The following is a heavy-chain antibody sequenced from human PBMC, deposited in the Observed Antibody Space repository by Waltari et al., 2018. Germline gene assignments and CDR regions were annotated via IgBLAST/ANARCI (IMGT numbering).Heavy chain of an antibody. J-gene: IGHJ4*02. V-gene: IGHV4-38-2*02. CDR2: LHHSGST. CDR3: AKRGGTSPFGY. D-gene: IGHD3-10*01. CDR1: GFSIRSGDY. Sequence: QVQLQESGPGLVRPSETLSLTCSVSGFSIRSGDYWGWLRQPPGKGPEWIATLHHSGSTYYSPSLKSRATISVDTSKNQFSLKMTSVTAADTAVYYCAKRGGTSPFGYWGQGTLVTVSS.